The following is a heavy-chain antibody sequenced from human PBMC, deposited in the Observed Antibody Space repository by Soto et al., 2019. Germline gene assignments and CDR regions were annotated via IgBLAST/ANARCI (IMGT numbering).Heavy chain of an antibody. V-gene: IGHV1-18*01. CDR2: ISAYNGNT. CDR1: GYTFTSYG. Sequence: GASGKVSCKASGYTFTSYGISWVRQAPGQGLEWMGWISAYNGNTNYAQKLQGRVTMTTDTSTSTAYMELRSLRSDDTAVYYCARDLLHCSGSYWINWFDTRSQRTLVPVS. J-gene: IGHJ5*02. CDR3: ARDLLHCSGSYWINWFDT. D-gene: IGHD3-10*02.